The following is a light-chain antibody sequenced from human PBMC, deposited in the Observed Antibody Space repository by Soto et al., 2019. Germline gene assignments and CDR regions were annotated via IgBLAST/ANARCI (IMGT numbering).Light chain of an antibody. Sequence: QSALTQPASVSGSAGQSITISCTGTSSDVGNYNLVSWYQQHPGKAPKLMIYEVSNRPSGVSNRFSGSKSGNTASLTISGLQAEDEADYYCSSYTSSSTPVVFGGGTKLTVL. V-gene: IGLV2-14*02. CDR3: SSYTSSSTPVV. CDR2: EVS. J-gene: IGLJ2*01. CDR1: SSDVGNYNL.